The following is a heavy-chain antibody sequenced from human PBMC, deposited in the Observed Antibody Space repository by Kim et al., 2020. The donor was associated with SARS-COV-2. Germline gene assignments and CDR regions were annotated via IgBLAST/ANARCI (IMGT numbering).Heavy chain of an antibody. CDR2: VNHSGSA. D-gene: IGHD3-9*01. CDR3: ARGPSDIMIGYYKNYYYGMDV. J-gene: IGHJ6*02. Sequence: SETLSLTCGVSGGSLSGLYWAWIRQPPGKGLEWMGEVNHSGSANYNPSLKTRVTISVDTSKNYFALKLTSVTAADTAVYYCARGPSDIMIGYYKNYYYGMDVWGQGTTVTVSS. V-gene: IGHV4-34*01. CDR1: GGSLSGLY.